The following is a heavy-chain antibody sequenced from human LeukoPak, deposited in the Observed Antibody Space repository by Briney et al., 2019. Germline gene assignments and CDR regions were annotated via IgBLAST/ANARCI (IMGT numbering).Heavy chain of an antibody. CDR2: IYTSGST. CDR3: ARVKRWFGELLFDY. D-gene: IGHD3-10*01. Sequence: PSETLSLTCTVSGGSISSYYWSWIRQPAGKGLEWIGRIYTSGSTNYNPSLRSRVTMSVDTSKNQFSLKLSSVTAADTAVYYCARVKRWFGELLFDYWGQGTLVTVSS. V-gene: IGHV4-4*07. CDR1: GGSISSYY. J-gene: IGHJ4*02.